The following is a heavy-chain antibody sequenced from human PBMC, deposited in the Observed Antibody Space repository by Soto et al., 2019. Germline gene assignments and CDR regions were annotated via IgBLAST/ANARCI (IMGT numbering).Heavy chain of an antibody. V-gene: IGHV3-23*01. Sequence: GGSLRLSCAASGFTFSSYAMSWVRQAPGKGLEWVSAISGSGGSTYYADSVKGRFTISRDNSKNTLYLQMNSLRAEDTAVYYCAKDHPPPKLVPAAIRVRSPFDYWGQGT. D-gene: IGHD2-2*01. CDR3: AKDHPPPKLVPAAIRVRSPFDY. J-gene: IGHJ4*02. CDR2: ISGSGGST. CDR1: GFTFSSYA.